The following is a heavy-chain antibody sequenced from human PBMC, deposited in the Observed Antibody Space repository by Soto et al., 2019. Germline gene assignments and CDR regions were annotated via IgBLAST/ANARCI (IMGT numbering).Heavy chain of an antibody. Sequence: GGSLRLSCAASGFTFSRYGMHWVRQASGKGLEWVALVWFDGSDKYSSDSVTGRFTISRDNSKNTLYLQMNSLRAEDTAVYYCARLFCSASSCYSVGGFDIWGQGTMVTVSS. D-gene: IGHD2-15*01. CDR1: GFTFSRYG. V-gene: IGHV3-33*01. CDR2: VWFDGSDK. J-gene: IGHJ3*02. CDR3: ARLFCSASSCYSVGGFDI.